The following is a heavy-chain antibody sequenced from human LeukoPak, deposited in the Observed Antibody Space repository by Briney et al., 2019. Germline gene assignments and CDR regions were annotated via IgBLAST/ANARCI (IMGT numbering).Heavy chain of an antibody. CDR3: ARGGIPDY. CDR2: FYTSAAP. CDR1: GGSISRGSYF. J-gene: IGHJ4*02. Sequence: SETLSLTCTVSGGSISRGSYFWSWIRQPAGKGLEWIGRFYTSAAPNYNPSLKSRVTISVDTSRNQFSLKLSSVTAADTAVYYCARGGIPDYWGQGILVTVSS. V-gene: IGHV4-61*02. D-gene: IGHD2-21*01.